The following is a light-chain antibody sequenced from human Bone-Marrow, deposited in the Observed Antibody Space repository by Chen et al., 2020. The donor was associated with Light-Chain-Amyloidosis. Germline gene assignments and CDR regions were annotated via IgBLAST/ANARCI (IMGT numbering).Light chain of an antibody. Sequence: SYVLTQPSSVSVAPGQTATIDCGGNNIGSTSVHWYQQTPGQAPLLVVYDDSDRPSGIPERLSGSHSGNTATLTISGVEAGNEADYYCQVWDRSSDRPVFGGGTKLTVL. CDR2: DDS. CDR3: QVWDRSSDRPV. CDR1: NIGSTS. J-gene: IGLJ3*02. V-gene: IGLV3-21*02.